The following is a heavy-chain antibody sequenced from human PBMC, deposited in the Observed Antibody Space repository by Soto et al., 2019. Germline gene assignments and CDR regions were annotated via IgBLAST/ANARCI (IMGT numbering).Heavy chain of an antibody. CDR3: TTDPVRGVAYYYYYYMDV. Sequence: EVQLVESGGGLVKPGGSLRLSCAASGFTFSNAWMSWVRQAPGKGLEWVGRIKSKTDGGTTDYAAPVKGRFTISRDDSKNTLYLQMNSLKTEDTAVYYCTTDPVRGVAYYYYYYMDVWGKGTTVTVSS. J-gene: IGHJ6*03. CDR1: GFTFSNAW. CDR2: IKSKTDGGTT. V-gene: IGHV3-15*01. D-gene: IGHD3-10*01.